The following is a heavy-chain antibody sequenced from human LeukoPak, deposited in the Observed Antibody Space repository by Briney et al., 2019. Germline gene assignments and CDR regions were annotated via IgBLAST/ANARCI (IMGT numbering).Heavy chain of an antibody. Sequence: GGSLRLSCAASGFTFSSYGMHWVRQAPGKGLEWVAVIWYDGSNKYYADSVKGRFTISRDNSKNTLYLQMNSLRAEDTAVYYCARDFSRFGAPLYWGQGTLVTVSS. V-gene: IGHV3-33*01. CDR3: ARDFSRFGAPLY. CDR2: IWYDGSNK. J-gene: IGHJ4*02. D-gene: IGHD3-10*01. CDR1: GFTFSSYG.